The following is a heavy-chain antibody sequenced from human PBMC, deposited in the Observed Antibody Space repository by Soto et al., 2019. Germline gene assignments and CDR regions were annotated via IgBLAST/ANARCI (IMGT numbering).Heavy chain of an antibody. J-gene: IGHJ4*02. V-gene: IGHV3-30*18. CDR1: GFTFSTYG. D-gene: IGHD4-17*01. CDR3: AKDHLPSTVTTPGY. CDR2: ISYDGNNK. Sequence: QVQLVESGGGVVQPGRSLRLSCAASGFTFSTYGMHWVRQAPGKGLEWVAVISYDGNNKYYADSVKGRFTIARDNSKNTLFLQMDSLRAEDTAVYYCAKDHLPSTVTTPGYWGQGTLVIVSS.